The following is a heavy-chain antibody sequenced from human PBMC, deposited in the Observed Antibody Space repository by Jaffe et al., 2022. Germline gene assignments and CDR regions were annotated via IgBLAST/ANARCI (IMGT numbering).Heavy chain of an antibody. CDR1: GYTFTSYG. Sequence: QVQLVQSGAEVKKPGASVKVSCKASGYTFTSYGISWVRQAPGQGLEWMGWISAYNGNTNYAQKLQGRVTMTTDTSTSTAYMELRSLRSDDTAVYYCARDLGSSGWSAGIDDAFDIWGQGTMVTVSS. J-gene: IGHJ3*02. V-gene: IGHV1-18*01. CDR2: ISAYNGNT. D-gene: IGHD6-19*01. CDR3: ARDLGSSGWSAGIDDAFDI.